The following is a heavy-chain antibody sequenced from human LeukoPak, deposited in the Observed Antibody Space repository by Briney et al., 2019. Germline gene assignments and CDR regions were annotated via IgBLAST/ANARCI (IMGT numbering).Heavy chain of an antibody. D-gene: IGHD3-22*01. CDR3: ARTRLFRKNYYDSSGEDY. CDR1: GGSISSGDYY. Sequence: PSETLSLTCTVSGGSISSGDYYWSWICQPPGKGLEWIGYTYYSGSTYYNPSLKSRVTISVDTSKNQFSLKLSSVTAADTAVYYCARTRLFRKNYYDSSGEDYWGQGTLVTVSS. CDR2: TYYSGST. J-gene: IGHJ4*02. V-gene: IGHV4-30-4*01.